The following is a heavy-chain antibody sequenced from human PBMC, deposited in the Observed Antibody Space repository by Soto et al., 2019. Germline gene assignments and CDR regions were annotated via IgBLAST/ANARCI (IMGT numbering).Heavy chain of an antibody. D-gene: IGHD2-15*01. J-gene: IGHJ4*02. Sequence: WASVKVSCKASGGTFSSYAISWVRQAPGQGLEWMGGIIPIFGTANYAQKFQGRVTITADESTSTAYMELSSLRSEDTAVYYCAQGYCSGGSCYHYWGQGTLVTVSS. CDR3: AQGYCSGGSCYHY. CDR1: GGTFSSYA. CDR2: IIPIFGTA. V-gene: IGHV1-69*13.